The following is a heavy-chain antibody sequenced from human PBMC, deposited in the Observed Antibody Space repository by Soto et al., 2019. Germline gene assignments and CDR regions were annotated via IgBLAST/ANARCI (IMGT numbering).Heavy chain of an antibody. CDR1: GGSISSYY. D-gene: IGHD2-15*01. V-gene: IGHV4-59*08. J-gene: IGHJ6*03. CDR3: ARHGFYCCGGSCHRAEDYYYYMDV. CDR2: IYYSGST. Sequence: PSETLSLTCTVSGGSISSYYWSWIRQPPGKGLEWIGYIYYSGSTNYNPSLKSRVTISVDTSKNQFSLKLSSVTAADTAVYYCARHGFYCCGGSCHRAEDYYYYMDVWGKGTTVTVSS.